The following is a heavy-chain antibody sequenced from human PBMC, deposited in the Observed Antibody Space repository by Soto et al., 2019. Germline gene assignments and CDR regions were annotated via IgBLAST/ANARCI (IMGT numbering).Heavy chain of an antibody. D-gene: IGHD5-12*01. CDR3: ARFLDGYTQLGFDY. CDR2: ISSSSSYI. CDR1: GFTFSSYS. J-gene: IGHJ4*02. V-gene: IGHV3-21*01. Sequence: VHLLESGGGLVQPGGSLRLSCAASGFTFSSYSMNWVRQAPGKGLEWVSSISSSSSYIYYADSVKGRFTISRDNAKNSLYLQMNSLRAEDTAVYYCARFLDGYTQLGFDYWGQGTLVTVSS.